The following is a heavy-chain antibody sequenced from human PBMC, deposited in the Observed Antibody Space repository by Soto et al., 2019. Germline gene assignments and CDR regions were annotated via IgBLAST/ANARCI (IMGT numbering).Heavy chain of an antibody. J-gene: IGHJ4*02. CDR3: ARDRGGWHEGGVDY. CDR1: GFTFSSYG. CDR2: IWYDGSNK. D-gene: IGHD3-10*01. Sequence: QVQLVESGGGVVQPGRSLRLSCAASGFTFSSYGMHWVRQAPGKGLEWVAVIWYDGSNKYYADSVKGRVTISRDNSKNTLYLQMNCMRGEDTAVYYCARDRGGWHEGGVDYCGQGTLVTVSS. V-gene: IGHV3-33*01.